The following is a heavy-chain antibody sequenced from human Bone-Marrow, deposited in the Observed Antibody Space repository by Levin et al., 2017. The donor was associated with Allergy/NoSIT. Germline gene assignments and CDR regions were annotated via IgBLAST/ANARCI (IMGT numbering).Heavy chain of an antibody. V-gene: IGHV3-64*01. J-gene: IGHJ4*02. CDR3: ARGLGYYDILTGFPPPPYFDY. Sequence: PGGSLRLSCAASGFSFHSYAMHWVRQAPGKGLEYVSGISSNGGSTYYSNSVKDRFTISRDNSKNMVFLQMGSLRSEDMAVYYCARGLGYYDILTGFPPPPYFDYWGQGTLVAVSS. CDR2: ISSNGGST. D-gene: IGHD3-9*01. CDR1: GFSFHSYA.